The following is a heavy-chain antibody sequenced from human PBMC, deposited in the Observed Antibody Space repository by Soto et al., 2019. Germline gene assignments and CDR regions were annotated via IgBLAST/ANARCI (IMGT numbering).Heavy chain of an antibody. CDR3: ARGPTTEKVDS. J-gene: IGHJ4*02. CDR1: GGSFSGYY. V-gene: IGHV4-34*01. Sequence: SETLSLTCAVYGGSFSGYYWTWIRQPPGTGLEWIGEINHSGSTNYNPSLKSRVTISVDTSKNQFSLKLTSVTAADTAVYYCARGPTTEKVDSWGQGILVTVSS. CDR2: INHSGST.